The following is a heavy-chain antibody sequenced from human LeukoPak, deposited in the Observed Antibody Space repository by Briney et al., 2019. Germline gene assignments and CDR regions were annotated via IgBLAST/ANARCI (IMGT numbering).Heavy chain of an antibody. J-gene: IGHJ4*02. CDR2: ISAYNGNT. D-gene: IGHD3-10*01. CDR3: ARVQITMARGVIITPDY. V-gene: IGHV1-18*04. CDR1: GYTFTGYY. Sequence: ASVKVSCKASGYTFTGYYMHWVRQAPGQGLEWMGWISAYNGNTNYAQKLQGRVTMTTDTSTSTAYMELRSLRSDDTAVYYCARVQITMARGVIITPDYWGQGTLVTVSS.